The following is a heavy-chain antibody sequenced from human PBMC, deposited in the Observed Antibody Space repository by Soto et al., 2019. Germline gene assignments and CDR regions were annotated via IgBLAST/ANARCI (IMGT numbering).Heavy chain of an antibody. CDR2: IIAIFGTA. J-gene: IGHJ3*02. D-gene: IGHD6-13*01. Sequence: ASVKVSFKASGGTFSSYAISWVRQAPGQGLEWMGGIIAIFGTANYAQKFQGRVTITADESTSTAYMELSSLRSEDTAVYYCARSWERESDAFDIWGQGTMVTVSS. CDR3: ARSWERESDAFDI. V-gene: IGHV1-69*13. CDR1: GGTFSSYA.